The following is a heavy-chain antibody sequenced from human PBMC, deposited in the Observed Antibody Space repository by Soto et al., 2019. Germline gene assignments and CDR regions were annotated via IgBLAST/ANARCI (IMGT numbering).Heavy chain of an antibody. CDR2: IKSKTDGGTT. J-gene: IGHJ4*02. V-gene: IGHV3-15*07. CDR1: GFTFSNAW. D-gene: IGHD1-26*01. Sequence: GGSLRLSCAASGFTFSNAWMNWVRQAPGKGLEWVGRIKSKTDGGTTDYAAPVKGRLTISRDDSKNTLYLQMNSLKTEDTAVYYCTTDSSQSIVGAGVDYWGQGTLVTVSS. CDR3: TTDSSQSIVGAGVDY.